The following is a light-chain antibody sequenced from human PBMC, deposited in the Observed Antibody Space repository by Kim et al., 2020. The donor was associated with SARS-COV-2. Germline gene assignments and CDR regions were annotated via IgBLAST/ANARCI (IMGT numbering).Light chain of an antibody. CDR3: SSFTSTSSPYV. CDR2: DVN. Sequence: SHTIPCTGTRRDIGTYNFVSWYQQHPGKAPKLIIFDVNDRPSGVSNRFSGSKSANTASLTISGLQAEDEADYYCSSFTSTSSPYVFGTGTKVTVL. J-gene: IGLJ1*01. CDR1: RRDIGTYNF. V-gene: IGLV2-14*03.